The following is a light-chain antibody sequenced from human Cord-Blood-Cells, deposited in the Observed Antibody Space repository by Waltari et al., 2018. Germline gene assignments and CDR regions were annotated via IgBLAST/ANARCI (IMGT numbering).Light chain of an antibody. J-gene: IGLJ1*01. CDR3: QAWNSSTYV. V-gene: IGLV3-1*01. CDR2: QDS. CDR1: TLVDTY. Sequence: SYELTPPPSVSVSPGETTSSSCSGDTLVDTYAFWYQQKPGQSPVLVNYQDSKRPSGIPDRFSGSNSGNTATLTISGTQAMDGADYYCQAWNSSTYVFGTGTKVTVL.